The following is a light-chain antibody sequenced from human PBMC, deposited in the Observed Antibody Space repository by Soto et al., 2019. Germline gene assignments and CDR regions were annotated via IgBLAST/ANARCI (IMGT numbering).Light chain of an antibody. V-gene: IGKV1-9*01. Sequence: IQLTQSPSSLSASVGDRVTITCRASQDISSYLAWYQQKPGQAPKVLIYGASTLRSGVSSRCSGSGSGTDFTLTISSLQPEDFATYYCQQLDAYPPTVGGGTKVEIK. CDR3: QQLDAYPPT. CDR2: GAS. CDR1: QDISSY. J-gene: IGKJ4*01.